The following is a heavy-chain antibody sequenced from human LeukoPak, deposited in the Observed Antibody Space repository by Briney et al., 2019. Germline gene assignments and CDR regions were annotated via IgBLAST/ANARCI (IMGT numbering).Heavy chain of an antibody. CDR2: IYPGDSDT. CDR3: ARLRDGYNYYYDY. J-gene: IGHJ4*02. V-gene: IGHV5-51*01. Sequence: HGESLKISCKCSGYSFTSYWIGRVRQMPGKGLEWMGIIYPGDSDTRYSPSFQGQVTISADKSISTAYLQWSSLKASDTAMYYCARLRDGYNYYYDYWGQGTLVTVSS. CDR1: GYSFTSYW. D-gene: IGHD5-24*01.